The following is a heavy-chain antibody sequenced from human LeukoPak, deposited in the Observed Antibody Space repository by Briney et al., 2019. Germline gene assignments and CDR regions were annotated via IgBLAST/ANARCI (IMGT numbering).Heavy chain of an antibody. D-gene: IGHD3-22*01. CDR3: ARDEVDYYDSSGYSPDY. Sequence: GASVKVSCKASGCTFTGYYMHWVRQAPGQGLEWMGWINPNSGGTNYAQKFQGRVTMTRDTSISTAYMELSRLRSDDTAVYYCARDEVDYYDSSGYSPDYWGQGTLVTVSS. V-gene: IGHV1-2*02. CDR2: INPNSGGT. CDR1: GCTFTGYY. J-gene: IGHJ4*02.